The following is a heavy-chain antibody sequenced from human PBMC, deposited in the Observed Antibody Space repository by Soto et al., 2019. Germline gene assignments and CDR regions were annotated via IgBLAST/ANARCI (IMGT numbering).Heavy chain of an antibody. CDR1: GFTLSSYG. V-gene: IGHV3-30*18. Sequence: VHLVESGGGVVQPGRSLRLSCAASGFTLSSYGMHWVRQAPGKGLAWVAVISYDGSNKDYADSVKGRSTISRDNSKNTLYLQMNRLRAEDTAVYYCAKDHFGSGSLYMDVWGKGTTVTVSS. CDR2: ISYDGSNK. J-gene: IGHJ6*03. D-gene: IGHD3-10*01. CDR3: AKDHFGSGSLYMDV.